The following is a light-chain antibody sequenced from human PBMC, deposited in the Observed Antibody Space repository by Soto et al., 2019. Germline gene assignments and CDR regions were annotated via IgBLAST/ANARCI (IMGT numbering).Light chain of an antibody. CDR3: QQYNKWPYT. V-gene: IGKV3-15*01. CDR2: GTS. Sequence: EIVMTQSPVALSVSPGESAALSCRASQSVGRNFAWYQQRPGQAPRVLIYGTSTRATGVPARFSGSGSGTDFTLTISSLQSEDFAAYYCQQYNKWPYTFRQGTRLEIK. J-gene: IGKJ2*01. CDR1: QSVGRN.